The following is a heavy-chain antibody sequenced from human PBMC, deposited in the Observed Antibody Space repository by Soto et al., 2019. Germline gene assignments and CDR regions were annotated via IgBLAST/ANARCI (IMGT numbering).Heavy chain of an antibody. D-gene: IGHD6-19*01. CDR3: ARGLITGSHYSGGWYYFDS. V-gene: IGHV4-34*01. Sequence: QVQLQQSGAGLLKPSETLSLTCAVYGESFSGHIWTWIRQTPGKGLQWIGQINHSGSASYNPSLKSRVTISVHTFNSQFSLELSSVTAADTAVYYCARGLITGSHYSGGWYYFDSWGQGTQVTVSS. CDR1: GESFSGHI. J-gene: IGHJ4*02. CDR2: INHSGSA.